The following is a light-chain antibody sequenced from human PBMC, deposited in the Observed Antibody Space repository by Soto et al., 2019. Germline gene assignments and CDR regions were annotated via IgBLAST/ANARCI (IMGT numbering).Light chain of an antibody. CDR1: QSFRGL. Sequence: EVVFTQSPVTLSLCPVERATLSCRASQSFRGLLAWYQQKPGQAPRLLIYDAYNRATGIPPRFSGSGSGTAFTLTISSLEPEDSAVYYCQKRHMWPIKFGQGTRLEIK. J-gene: IGKJ5*01. V-gene: IGKV3-11*01. CDR3: QKRHMWPIK. CDR2: DAY.